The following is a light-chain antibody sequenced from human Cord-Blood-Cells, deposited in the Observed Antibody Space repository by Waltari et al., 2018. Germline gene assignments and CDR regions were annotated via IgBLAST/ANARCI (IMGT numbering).Light chain of an antibody. CDR1: PTDVGGYNY. CDR3: CSYAGSYTWV. V-gene: IGLV2-11*01. CDR2: DVS. J-gene: IGLJ3*02. Sequence: QSALPQPRSVSGSPGQAVTLSCTGTPTDVGGYNYVSWYHQHPGKAPKLMIYDVSKRPSGVPDRFSGSKSGNTASLTISGLQAEDEADYYCCSYAGSYTWVFGGGTKLTVL.